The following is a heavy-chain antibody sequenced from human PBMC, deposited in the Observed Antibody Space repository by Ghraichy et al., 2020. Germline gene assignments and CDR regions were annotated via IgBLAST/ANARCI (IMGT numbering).Heavy chain of an antibody. CDR1: GFTFSSFG. J-gene: IGHJ3*02. V-gene: IGHV3-23*01. CDR2: LSGSGGST. CDR3: AKDQGRAMIRAPKDAFDI. D-gene: IGHD3-10*01. Sequence: LSLTCVASGFTFSSFGMSWVRQAPGNGLEWVSGLSGSGGSTYYADSVKGRFTISRDNSNNTLYLQMNNLRAEDTALYYCAKDQGRAMIRAPKDAFDIWGQGTLVNVPS.